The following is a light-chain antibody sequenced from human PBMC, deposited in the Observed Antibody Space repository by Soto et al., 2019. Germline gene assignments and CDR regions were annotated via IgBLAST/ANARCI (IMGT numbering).Light chain of an antibody. CDR1: SSDVGGYNY. V-gene: IGLV2-14*03. Sequence: QSALPQPASVSGSPGQSITISCTGTSSDVGGYNYASWYQHHPGKAPKLIIYDVTNRPSGVSNPFSGSKSGNTASLTISGLQPEDEADYYCSSYTTSNTRQIVFGTGTKVTVL. J-gene: IGLJ1*01. CDR2: DVT. CDR3: SSYTTSNTRQIV.